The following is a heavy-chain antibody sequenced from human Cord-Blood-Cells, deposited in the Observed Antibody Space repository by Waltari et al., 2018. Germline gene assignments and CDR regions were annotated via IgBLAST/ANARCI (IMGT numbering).Heavy chain of an antibody. Sequence: QVQLQQSGPGLVKPSQTLSLTCALSGDSVPSNSAAWNWIRHSPPGGLEWLGRTYYRSKWYNDYAVSVKSRITINPDTSKNQFSLQLNSVTPEDTAVYYCAREPLDCSGGSCYSVDYWGQGTLVTVSS. CDR1: GDSVPSNSAA. CDR2: TYYRSKWYN. D-gene: IGHD2-15*01. V-gene: IGHV6-1*01. J-gene: IGHJ4*02. CDR3: AREPLDCSGGSCYSVDY.